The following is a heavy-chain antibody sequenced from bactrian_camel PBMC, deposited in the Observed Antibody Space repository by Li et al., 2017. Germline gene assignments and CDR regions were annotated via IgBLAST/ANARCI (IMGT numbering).Heavy chain of an antibody. J-gene: IGHJ4*01. V-gene: IGHV3S54*01. CDR3: AAVIGCVYCSGGTCYGAGRRGPDY. Sequence: HVQLVESGGGSVQAGGSLRLSCAPSGDDYNTNYMVVAWFRQGPGNEREGVAVFWPGGERTYYDDSVLGRFTISQDSAKNTLYLQMNSLKVEDTAQYYCAAVIGCVYCSGGTCYGAGRRGPDYWGQGTQVTVS. CDR1: GDDYNTNY. CDR2: FWPGGERT. D-gene: IGHD2*01.